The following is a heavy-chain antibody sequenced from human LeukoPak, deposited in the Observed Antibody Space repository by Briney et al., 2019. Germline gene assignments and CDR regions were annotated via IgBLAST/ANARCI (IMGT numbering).Heavy chain of an antibody. V-gene: IGHV3-21*01. CDR2: ISSSSSYI. CDR3: ARESYFDWYFDL. Sequence: GGSLRLSCAASGFTFSSYSMNWVRQAPGKGLEWVSSISSSSSYIYYADSVKGRFTISRDNAKNSLYLQMNSLRAEDTAVYYCARESYFDWYFDLWGRGTLVTVSS. J-gene: IGHJ2*01. D-gene: IGHD3-9*01. CDR1: GFTFSSYS.